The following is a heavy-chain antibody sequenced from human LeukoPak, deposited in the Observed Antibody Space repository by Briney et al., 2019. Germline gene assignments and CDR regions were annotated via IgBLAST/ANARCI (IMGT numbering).Heavy chain of an antibody. CDR2: ISSSGSTI. Sequence: PGGSLRLXCAASGFTFSDYYMSWIRQAPGKGLEWVSYISSSGSTIYYADSVKGRFTISRDNAKNSLYLQMNSLRAEDTAVYYCARTYYDFWSGYYGSIDYWGQGTLVTVSS. J-gene: IGHJ4*02. CDR1: GFTFSDYY. CDR3: ARTYYDFWSGYYGSIDY. V-gene: IGHV3-11*04. D-gene: IGHD3-3*01.